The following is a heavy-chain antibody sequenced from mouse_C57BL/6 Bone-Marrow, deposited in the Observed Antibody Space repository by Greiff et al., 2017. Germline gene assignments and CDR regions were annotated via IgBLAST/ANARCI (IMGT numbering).Heavy chain of an antibody. CDR3: TRIAY. V-gene: IGHV14-4*01. CDR2: IDPENGDT. Sequence: VQLQQSGAELVRPGASVKLSCTASGFNIKDDYMHWVKQRPEEGLEWIGRIDPENGDTEYPSKFQGKATITVDTSANTAYLQLSSLTSEDTAVYYCTRIAYWGQGTLVTVSA. J-gene: IGHJ3*01. CDR1: GFNIKDDY.